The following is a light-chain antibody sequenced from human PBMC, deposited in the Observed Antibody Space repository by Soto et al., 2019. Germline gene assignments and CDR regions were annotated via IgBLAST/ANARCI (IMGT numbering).Light chain of an antibody. CDR2: GNS. Sequence: QAVVTQPPSVSGAPGQRVTISCTGSRSNIGAGYDVHWYQQLPGTAPKLLIYGNSNRPSGVPDRFSGSKSGTSASLAITGLQAEDEADYYCQSYDSSLSAIFGGGTKVTVL. V-gene: IGLV1-40*01. CDR1: RSNIGAGYD. J-gene: IGLJ2*01. CDR3: QSYDSSLSAI.